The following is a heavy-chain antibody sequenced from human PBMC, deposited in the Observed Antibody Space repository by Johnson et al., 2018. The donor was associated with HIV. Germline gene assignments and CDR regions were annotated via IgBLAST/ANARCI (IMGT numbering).Heavy chain of an antibody. Sequence: MQLVESGGGVVQPGRSLRLSCAASGFTFSNYGMHWVRQSPGRGLEWVAVILNDGTNQFYADSVKGRFTISRDNSKNTLYLEMYSLRVEDTAVYYCARDRIWGYAFDIWGQGTMVTVSS. CDR1: GFTFSNYG. CDR3: ARDRIWGYAFDI. J-gene: IGHJ3*02. V-gene: IGHV3-33*08. CDR2: ILNDGTNQ. D-gene: IGHD3-16*01.